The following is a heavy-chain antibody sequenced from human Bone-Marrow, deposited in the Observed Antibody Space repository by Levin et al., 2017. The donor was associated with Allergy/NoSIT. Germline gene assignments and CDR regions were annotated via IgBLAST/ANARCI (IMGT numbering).Heavy chain of an antibody. CDR1: GFTFSSYS. J-gene: IGHJ5*02. CDR2: ISSSSNYI. Sequence: NPGGSLRLSCAASGFTFSSYSMNWVRQAPGKGLEWVSSISSSSNYIYYADSVKGRFTISRDNAKNSLYLQMNSLRAEDTAVYYCARDAGPDYYDTDGPQNWFDPWGQGTLVTVSS. D-gene: IGHD3-22*01. CDR3: ARDAGPDYYDTDGPQNWFDP. V-gene: IGHV3-21*01.